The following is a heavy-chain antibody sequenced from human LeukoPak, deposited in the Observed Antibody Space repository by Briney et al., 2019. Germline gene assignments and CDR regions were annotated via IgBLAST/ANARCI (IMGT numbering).Heavy chain of an antibody. Sequence: GGALRLSCAASGFTFSSYSMNWVRQAPGKGLEWVSYISSSSSTIYYADSVKGRFTISRDNAKNSLYLQMNSLRDEDTAVYYCARAPLLLWFGGFDYWGQGTLVTVSS. D-gene: IGHD3-10*01. J-gene: IGHJ4*02. CDR3: ARAPLLLWFGGFDY. CDR2: ISSSSSTI. V-gene: IGHV3-48*02. CDR1: GFTFSSYS.